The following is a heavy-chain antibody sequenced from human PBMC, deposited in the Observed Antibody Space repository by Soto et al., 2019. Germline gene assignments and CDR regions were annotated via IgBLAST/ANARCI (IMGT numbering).Heavy chain of an antibody. CDR2: ISGSGDST. CDR1: GFTFSSYA. Sequence: VQLLESGGGLVQPGGSLRLSCAASGFTFSSYAMSWVRQAPGKGLEWVSGISGSGDSTFYADSVKGRFTISRDNAKNTLFLQMSSLRADDTAVYNCAKPGGSSWLYYFDYWGQGMLVTVSS. V-gene: IGHV3-23*01. D-gene: IGHD6-13*01. CDR3: AKPGGSSWLYYFDY. J-gene: IGHJ4*02.